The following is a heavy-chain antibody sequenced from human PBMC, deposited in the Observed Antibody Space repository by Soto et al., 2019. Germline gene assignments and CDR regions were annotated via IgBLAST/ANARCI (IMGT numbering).Heavy chain of an antibody. CDR3: TRDPGIAVAGVVTDAFDI. CDR1: GSTFGDYA. CDR2: IRSKAYGGTT. D-gene: IGHD6-19*01. V-gene: IGHV3-49*04. J-gene: IGHJ3*02. Sequence: TGGSLRLSXTASGSTFGDYAMSWVRQAPGKGLEWVGFIRSKAYGGTTEYAASVKGRFTTSRDDSKSIAYLQMNSLKTEDTAVYYRTRDPGIAVAGVVTDAFDIWGQGTMVTVSS.